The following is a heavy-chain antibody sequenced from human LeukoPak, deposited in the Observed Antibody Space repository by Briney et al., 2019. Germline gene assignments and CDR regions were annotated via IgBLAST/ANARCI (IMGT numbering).Heavy chain of an antibody. V-gene: IGHV3-21*01. CDR3: AREDVEDIVVVVAATFLGY. Sequence: GRPLRLSCAASGFTFSSYSMNWVRQAPGKGLEWVSSISSSSSYIYYADSVKGRFTISRDNAKNSLYLQMNSLRAEDTAVYYCAREDVEDIVVVVAATFLGYWGQGTLVTVSS. CDR2: ISSSSSYI. D-gene: IGHD2-15*01. J-gene: IGHJ4*02. CDR1: GFTFSSYS.